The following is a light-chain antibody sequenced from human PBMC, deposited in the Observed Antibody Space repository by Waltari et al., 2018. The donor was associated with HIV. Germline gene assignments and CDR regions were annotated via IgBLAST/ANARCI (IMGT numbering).Light chain of an antibody. CDR1: SSDVSTYKL. CDR2: EIN. V-gene: IGLV2-23*02. Sequence: QSALTQPASVSGSPGQSITISCNETSSDVSTYKLVSWYQQHPGKVPKLIIYEINKRPSGFSNRFSGSKSGNMASLTISGLQAEDDAFYHCCSYAGRSTFVLFGGGTKLTVL. CDR3: CSYAGRSTFVL. J-gene: IGLJ2*01.